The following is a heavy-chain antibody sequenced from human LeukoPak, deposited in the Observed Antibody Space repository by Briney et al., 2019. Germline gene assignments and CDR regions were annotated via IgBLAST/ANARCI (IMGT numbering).Heavy chain of an antibody. V-gene: IGHV3-30-3*01. Sequence: GGSLRLSCAASGFTFSIYAMHWVRQAPGKGLEWVALISYDGNNKYYADSVMGRFSISRDNSKNTLYLQMNSLRPEDTAIYYCARSYYDSTAYYLAEYFQHWGQGTLVTVSS. J-gene: IGHJ1*01. CDR2: ISYDGNNK. CDR1: GFTFSIYA. CDR3: ARSYYDSTAYYLAEYFQH. D-gene: IGHD3-22*01.